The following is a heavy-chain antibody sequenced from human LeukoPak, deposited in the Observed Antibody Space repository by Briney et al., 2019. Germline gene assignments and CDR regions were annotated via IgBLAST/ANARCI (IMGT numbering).Heavy chain of an antibody. CDR1: GNYW. D-gene: IGHD2-2*01. J-gene: IGHJ5*02. CDR3: AKDPRQLRRGGLRLNWFDP. CDR2: INSDGSWT. V-gene: IGHV3-74*01. Sequence: GGSLRLSCAASGNYWMHWVRQAPGKGLVWVSHINSDGSWTSYADSVKGRFTISKDNAKNTVYLQMNSLRAEDTAVYYCAKDPRQLRRGGLRLNWFDPWGQGTLVTVSS.